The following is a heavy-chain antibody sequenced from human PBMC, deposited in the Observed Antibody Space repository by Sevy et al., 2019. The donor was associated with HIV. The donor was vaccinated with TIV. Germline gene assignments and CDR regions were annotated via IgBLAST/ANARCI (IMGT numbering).Heavy chain of an antibody. Sequence: GGSLRLSCAASGFTFSSHSMNWVRQAPGKGLEWVSSISSSSSYIYYADSVKGRFTISRDNAKNSLYLQMNSLRAEDTAVHYCARLEYVSTSGAFDIWGQGTMVTVSS. CDR2: ISSSSSYI. D-gene: IGHD6-6*01. V-gene: IGHV3-21*01. J-gene: IGHJ3*02. CDR1: GFTFSSHS. CDR3: ARLEYVSTSGAFDI.